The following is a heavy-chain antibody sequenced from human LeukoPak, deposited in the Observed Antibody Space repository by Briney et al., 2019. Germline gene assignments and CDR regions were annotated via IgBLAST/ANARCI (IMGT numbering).Heavy chain of an antibody. CDR3: ASGRQLGY. Sequence: PGGSLRLSCAASGFTFSNYWMSWVRQAPGKGLEWVANIKEDGSEKYYVDSVKGRFTISRDNARNSLYLQINSLRAEDTAVCYCASGRQLGYWGQGTLVTVSS. D-gene: IGHD6-13*01. V-gene: IGHV3-7*01. J-gene: IGHJ4*02. CDR2: IKEDGSEK. CDR1: GFTFSNYW.